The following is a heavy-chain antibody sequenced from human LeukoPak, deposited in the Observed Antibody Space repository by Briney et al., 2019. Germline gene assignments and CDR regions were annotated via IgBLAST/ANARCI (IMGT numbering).Heavy chain of an antibody. CDR1: GYTFTSYG. Sequence: GASVKVSCKASGYTFTSYGISWVRQAPGQGLEWMGWISAYNGNTNYAQKLQGRVTMTTDTSTSTAYMELRSLRSDDTAVYYCARNPDYDSSGYYSLRIAFDIWGQGTTVTVSS. V-gene: IGHV1-18*01. CDR3: ARNPDYDSSGYYSLRIAFDI. D-gene: IGHD3-22*01. J-gene: IGHJ3*02. CDR2: ISAYNGNT.